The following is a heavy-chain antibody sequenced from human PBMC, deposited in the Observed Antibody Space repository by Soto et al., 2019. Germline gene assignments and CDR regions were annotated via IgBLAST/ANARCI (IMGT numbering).Heavy chain of an antibody. CDR3: AREGEYCSGGSCTYFAY. CDR1: GFTFTNYA. CDR2: VSYDGAHK. Sequence: QVQLVESGGGVVQPGRSLRLSCAASGFTFTNYAMYWVRQAPGKGLVWMGYVSYDGAHKFYADSVKGRFTISRDNSKNTLFLQMNSLRAEDTAVYYCAREGEYCSGGSCTYFAYSGQGTLVTVSS. J-gene: IGHJ4*02. D-gene: IGHD2-15*01. V-gene: IGHV3-30-3*01.